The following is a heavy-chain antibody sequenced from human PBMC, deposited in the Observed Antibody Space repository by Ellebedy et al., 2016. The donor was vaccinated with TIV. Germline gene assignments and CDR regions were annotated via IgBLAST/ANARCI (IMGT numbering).Heavy chain of an antibody. V-gene: IGHV1-46*01. CDR3: ARRNRGIVANTWYFDL. J-gene: IGHJ2*01. CDR1: GYTFTSYY. Sequence: ASVKVSCKASGYTFTSYYIEWVRQAPGQGLEWMGVISPSGGTTSYAQKFQGRVTMTRDTSTSTVYMELSSLRSEDTAVYYCARRNRGIVANTWYFDLWGRGTLVTVSS. D-gene: IGHD5-12*01. CDR2: ISPSGGTT.